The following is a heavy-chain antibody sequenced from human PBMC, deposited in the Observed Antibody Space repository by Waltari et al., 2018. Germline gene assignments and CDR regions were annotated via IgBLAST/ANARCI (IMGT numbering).Heavy chain of an antibody. J-gene: IGHJ3*02. Sequence: QVQLVESGGGVVQPGRSLRLSCAASGFTFSSYGMHWVRQATGKGLGWVAVIWYDGSNKYYADSVKGRFTISRDNSKNTLYLQMNSLRAEDTAMYYCVRKGSSSWNDAFDIWGQGTMVTVSS. D-gene: IGHD6-13*01. CDR1: GFTFSSYG. V-gene: IGHV3-33*08. CDR3: VRKGSSSWNDAFDI. CDR2: IWYDGSNK.